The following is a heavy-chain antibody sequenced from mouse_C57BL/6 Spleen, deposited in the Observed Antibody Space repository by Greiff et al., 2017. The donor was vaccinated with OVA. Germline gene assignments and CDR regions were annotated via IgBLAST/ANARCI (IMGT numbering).Heavy chain of an antibody. J-gene: IGHJ2*01. CDR2: LYPGDGDT. Sequence: VQLQQSGPELVKPGASVKISCKASGYAFSSSWMNWVKQRPGKGLEWIGRLYPGDGDTNYNGKFKGKATLTADKSSSTAYMQLSSLTSEDSAVYFCARTVSYYFDYWGQGTTLTVSS. D-gene: IGHD6-2*01. CDR1: GYAFSSSW. CDR3: ARTVSYYFDY. V-gene: IGHV1-82*01.